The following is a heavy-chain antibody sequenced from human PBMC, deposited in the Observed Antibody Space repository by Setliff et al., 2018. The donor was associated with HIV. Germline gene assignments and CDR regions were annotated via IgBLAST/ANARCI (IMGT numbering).Heavy chain of an antibody. CDR2: IYPDDSHT. CDR1: ANSFATYW. D-gene: IGHD6-19*01. V-gene: IGHV5-51*01. CDR3: ARYGSGLDY. Sequence: GESLKISCQGSANSFATYWIGWVRQMPGKGLEWMGVIYPDDSHTRYSPSFQGQVTISADKSISTAYLQWSSLKASDTAMYYCARYGSGLDYWGQGTLVTVSS. J-gene: IGHJ4*02.